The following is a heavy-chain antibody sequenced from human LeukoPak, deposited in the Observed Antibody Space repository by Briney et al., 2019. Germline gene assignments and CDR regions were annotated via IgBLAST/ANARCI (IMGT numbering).Heavy chain of an antibody. J-gene: IGHJ4*02. CDR1: GFTFSSYS. Sequence: PGGSLRLSCAASGFTFSSYSMNWVRQAPGKGLEWVSSISSSSSYIYYADSVKGRFTISRDNSKNALYLQMNSLRAEDTAVYYCAKVYDFWSGYYSAFDYWGQGTLVTVSS. D-gene: IGHD3-3*01. V-gene: IGHV3-21*04. CDR3: AKVYDFWSGYYSAFDY. CDR2: ISSSSSYI.